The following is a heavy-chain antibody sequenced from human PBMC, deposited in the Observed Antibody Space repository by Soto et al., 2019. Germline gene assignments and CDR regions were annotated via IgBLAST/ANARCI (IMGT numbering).Heavy chain of an antibody. Sequence: GRSLRLSCGDLGFTFSSYRMNWVRQAPGKGLEWVSSITSSSSYIYYADSVKGRFTISRDNAKTSLYLQMNSLRAEDTAVYFCARDSTTVTNFDYWGQGTLVTVSS. CDR3: ARDSTTVTNFDY. J-gene: IGHJ4*02. CDR2: ITSSSSYI. V-gene: IGHV3-21*01. CDR1: GFTFSSYR. D-gene: IGHD4-17*01.